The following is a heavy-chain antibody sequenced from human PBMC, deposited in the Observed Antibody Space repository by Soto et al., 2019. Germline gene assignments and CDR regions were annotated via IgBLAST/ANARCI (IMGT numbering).Heavy chain of an antibody. Sequence: GGSLRLSCAASGFTFSSYALNWVRQAPGKGLEWVSSITGHGSGAYYADSVQGRFSITRDNSRNTVYLQMDRLRAEDTAVYYCAKAQSVVVYTAFGLDPFDLWGQGTMVTVSS. CDR3: AKAQSVVVYTAFGLDPFDL. V-gene: IGHV3-23*01. CDR2: ITGHGSGA. J-gene: IGHJ3*01. CDR1: GFTFSSYA. D-gene: IGHD2-21*01.